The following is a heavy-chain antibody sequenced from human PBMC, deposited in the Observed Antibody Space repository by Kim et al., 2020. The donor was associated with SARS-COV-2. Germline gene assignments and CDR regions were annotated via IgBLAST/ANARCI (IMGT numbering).Heavy chain of an antibody. CDR1: GYSISSGYY. J-gene: IGHJ4*02. CDR3: AIRTTAYYFDY. CDR2: IYHSGST. D-gene: IGHD4-17*01. V-gene: IGHV4-38-2*02. Sequence: SETLSLTCTVSGYSISSGYYWGWIRQPPGKGLEWIGSIYHSGSTYYNPSLKSRVTISVDTSKNQFSLKVSSVTAADTAVYYCAIRTTAYYFDYWGQGTLVTVSS.